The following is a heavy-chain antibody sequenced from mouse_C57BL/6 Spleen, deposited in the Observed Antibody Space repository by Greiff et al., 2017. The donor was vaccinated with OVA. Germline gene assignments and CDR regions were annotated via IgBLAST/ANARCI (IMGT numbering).Heavy chain of an antibody. D-gene: IGHD1-1*01. V-gene: IGHV1-26*01. CDR1: GYTFTDYN. CDR2: INPNNGGT. Sequence: VQLQQSGPELVKPGASVKISCKASGYTFTDYNMNWVKQSHGKSLEWIGDINPNNGGTSYNQKFKGKATLTVDKSSSTAYMKLRSLTSEDSAVYDCARSFYGSSYAMDYWGQGTSVTVSS. J-gene: IGHJ4*01. CDR3: ARSFYGSSYAMDY.